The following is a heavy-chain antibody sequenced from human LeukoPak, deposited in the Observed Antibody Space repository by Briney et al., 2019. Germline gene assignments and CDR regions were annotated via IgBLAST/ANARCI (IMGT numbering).Heavy chain of an antibody. V-gene: IGHV3-23*01. J-gene: IGHJ4*02. D-gene: IGHD1-26*01. CDR2: ISKKGDGV. Sequence: GGSLRLSCAVSGFIFSNYATRWVRHAPAKGLEWVSTISKKGDGVFYADSLKGRFTITRDNSENTLFLQLNTLRADDRAVYYGAKHNGWELYNNRFDYWGQGTLVTVSP. CDR3: AKHNGWELYNNRFDY. CDR1: GFIFSNYA.